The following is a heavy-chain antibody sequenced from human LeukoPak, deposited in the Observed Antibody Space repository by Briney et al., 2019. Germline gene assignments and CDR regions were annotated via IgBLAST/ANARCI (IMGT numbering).Heavy chain of an antibody. CDR2: INPNSGGT. Sequence: ASVKVSCKASGYTFTGYYMHWVRQAPGQGLEWMGWINPNSGGTNYAQKFQGSVTMTMDTSISTAYMELSRLRSDDTAVYYCAWGAAAGSGSHRFDFWGQGTVVTVSS. D-gene: IGHD6-13*01. CDR1: GYTFTGYY. V-gene: IGHV1-2*02. CDR3: AWGAAAGSGSHRFDF. J-gene: IGHJ4*02.